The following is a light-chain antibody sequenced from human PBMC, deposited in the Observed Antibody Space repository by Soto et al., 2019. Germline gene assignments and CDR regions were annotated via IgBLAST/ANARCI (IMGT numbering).Light chain of an antibody. V-gene: IGLV1-44*01. J-gene: IGLJ1*01. CDR2: SYN. Sequence: QSVLTQPPSASGTPGQRVTISCSGSSSNIGSNTVNWYQQLLGTAPKLLIYSYNQRPSGVPDRFSDSKSGTSASLAISGLQSEDEADYYCAAWDDSLNGYVFGTGTKLTVL. CDR3: AAWDDSLNGYV. CDR1: SSNIGSNT.